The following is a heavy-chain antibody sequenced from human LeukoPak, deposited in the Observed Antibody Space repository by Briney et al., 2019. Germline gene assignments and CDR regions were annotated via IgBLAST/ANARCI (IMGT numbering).Heavy chain of an antibody. J-gene: IGHJ6*03. Sequence: GASVKVSCKASGYTFTSYYMHWVRQAPGQGLEWMGWISAYNGNTNYAQKLQGRVTMTTDTSTSTAYMELRSLRSDDTAVYYCARTMGQQLAYFYYYYMDVWGKGTTVTVSS. V-gene: IGHV1-18*04. D-gene: IGHD6-13*01. CDR1: GYTFTSYY. CDR3: ARTMGQQLAYFYYYYMDV. CDR2: ISAYNGNT.